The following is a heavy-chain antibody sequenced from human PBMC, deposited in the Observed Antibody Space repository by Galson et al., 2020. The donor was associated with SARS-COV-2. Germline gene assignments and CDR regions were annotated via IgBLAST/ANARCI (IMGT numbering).Heavy chain of an antibody. CDR3: ARSRYFDWLPDAFDI. V-gene: IGHV3-7*03. D-gene: IGHD3-9*01. CDR1: GFTFSSYW. Sequence: GGSLRLSCAASGFTFSSYWMSWVRQAPGKGLEWVANIKQDGSEKYYVDSVKGRFIISRDNAKNSLYLQMNSLRAEDTAVYYCARSRYFDWLPDAFDIWGQGTMVTVSS. CDR2: IKQDGSEK. J-gene: IGHJ3*02.